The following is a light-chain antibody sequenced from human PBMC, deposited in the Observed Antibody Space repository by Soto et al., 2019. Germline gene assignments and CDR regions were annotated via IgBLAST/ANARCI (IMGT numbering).Light chain of an antibody. CDR1: SSDVDDDNY. CDR3: SSYSSTRPFV. V-gene: IGLV2-14*03. J-gene: IGLJ1*01. Sequence: QSALTQPASVSGSPGQSITISCTGASSDVDDDNYVSWYQHHPGKAPKVIIYDVSNRPSGVSNRFSGSTSGNTASLTISGLQDEDEADYYCSSYSSTRPFVFGSGTKLTVL. CDR2: DVS.